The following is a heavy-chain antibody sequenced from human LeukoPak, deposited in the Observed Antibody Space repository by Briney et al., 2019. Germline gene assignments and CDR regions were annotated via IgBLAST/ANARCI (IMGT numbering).Heavy chain of an antibody. J-gene: IGHJ6*02. CDR1: GFTFSSYA. CDR2: ISGIGRST. V-gene: IGHV3-23*01. CDR3: AKDAVMDV. Sequence: GGSLRLSCAASGFTFSSYAMSGVRQAPGKALEWVSAISGIGRSTYYAGSVKGRFTISRDNSKNTPYLQMTTLRAEDTAVYYCAKDAVMDVWGQGTTVTVSS.